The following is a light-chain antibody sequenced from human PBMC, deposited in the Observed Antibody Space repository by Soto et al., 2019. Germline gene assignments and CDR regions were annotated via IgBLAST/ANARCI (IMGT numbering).Light chain of an antibody. CDR1: QLFSSN. J-gene: IGKJ1*01. Sequence: EIVMTQSPATLSVSPGESVTLSCRASQLFSSNLAWYQRRPGQAPRLLIYGAFTRATGIPARFSGSGSGTDFTLTISSLEPEDFAVYYCQQRSNWPRGTFGQGTKVDIK. CDR3: QQRSNWPRGT. V-gene: IGKV3-15*01. CDR2: GAF.